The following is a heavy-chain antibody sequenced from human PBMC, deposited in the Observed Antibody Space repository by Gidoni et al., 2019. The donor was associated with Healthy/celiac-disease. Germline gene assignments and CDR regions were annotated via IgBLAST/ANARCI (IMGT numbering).Heavy chain of an antibody. Sequence: QLQLVQSGAEVKKPGSSVTVSCKASRGTFSSYAISWVRQAPGQGLEWMGGIIPIFGTANYAQKFQVRVTITADESTSTAYMELSRLRSEDTAVYYCARETVVPAATTGEDYYYYYMDVWGKGTTVTVSS. CDR2: IIPIFGTA. CDR3: ARETVVPAATTGEDYYYYYMDV. CDR1: RGTFSSYA. J-gene: IGHJ6*03. D-gene: IGHD2-2*01. V-gene: IGHV1-69*01.